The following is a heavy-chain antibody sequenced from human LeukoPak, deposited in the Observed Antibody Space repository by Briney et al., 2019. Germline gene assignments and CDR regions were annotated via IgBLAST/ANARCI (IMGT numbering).Heavy chain of an antibody. CDR1: GFTVSSNY. CDR3: ARALWGTPNFDY. V-gene: IGHV3-53*01. CDR2: IYSGGST. J-gene: IGHJ4*02. Sequence: GGSLRLSCAASGFTVSSNYMSWVRQAPGKGLEWVSVIYSGGSTYYADSVKGRITISRDNSKNTLYLQMNSLRAEDTAVYYCARALWGTPNFDYWGREPWSPSPQ. D-gene: IGHD3-16*01.